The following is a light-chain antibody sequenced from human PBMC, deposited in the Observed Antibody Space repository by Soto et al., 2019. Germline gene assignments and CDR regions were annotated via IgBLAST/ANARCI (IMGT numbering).Light chain of an antibody. V-gene: IGKV3-20*01. CDR2: GTS. CDR1: QTIGRNY. CDR3: QQYASSPLLT. J-gene: IGKJ4*01. Sequence: EIVLTQSPGTLSLSPGETATLSCRASQTIGRNYLAWYQQKPGRAPRLLIFGTSTRATGIPDRFSGSGSGTDFTLSISRLEPEDFAVYYCQQYASSPLLTFGGGTKVDIK.